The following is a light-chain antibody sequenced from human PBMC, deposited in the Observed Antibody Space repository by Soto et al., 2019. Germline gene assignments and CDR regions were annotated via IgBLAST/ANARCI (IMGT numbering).Light chain of an antibody. J-gene: IGKJ1*01. CDR1: QGSSNY. Sequence: DIQMTQSPSSLSASVGDRVTITCRASQGSSNYLAWYQQKPGKVPKLLIYAASTLQSGVPSRFSGSGSGTDFTLTISSLQPEDVATYYCQKYYNAPETFGQGTKVEVK. CDR2: AAS. CDR3: QKYYNAPET. V-gene: IGKV1-27*01.